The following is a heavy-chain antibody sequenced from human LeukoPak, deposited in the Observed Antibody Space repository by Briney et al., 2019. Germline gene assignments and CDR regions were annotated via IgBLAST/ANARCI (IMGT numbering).Heavy chain of an antibody. CDR3: AAQYSGYVRLDY. J-gene: IGHJ4*02. CDR1: GGSFSDYY. CDR2: ISHSGST. V-gene: IGHV4-34*01. Sequence: SETLSLTCAVYGGSFSDYYWSWIRQPPGKGLEWIGEISHSGSTNYNPSLKSRVTMSVDTSKNQFSLRLTSVTAADTAVYYCAAQYSGYVRLDYWGQGTLVTVSS. D-gene: IGHD5-12*01.